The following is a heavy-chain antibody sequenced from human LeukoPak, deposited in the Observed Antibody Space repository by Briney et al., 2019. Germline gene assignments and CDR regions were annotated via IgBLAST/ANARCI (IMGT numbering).Heavy chain of an antibody. Sequence: GGSLRLSCAASGFTFNYYMMTWVRQAPGKGLEWVSGINWNGGSTGYADSVKGRFTISRDDAKNSLYLQMNSLRAEDTASYYCARDPYYDVLNFDYWGQGTLVTVSS. CDR3: ARDPYYDVLNFDY. CDR2: INWNGGST. CDR1: GFTFNYYM. D-gene: IGHD3-22*01. J-gene: IGHJ4*02. V-gene: IGHV3-20*04.